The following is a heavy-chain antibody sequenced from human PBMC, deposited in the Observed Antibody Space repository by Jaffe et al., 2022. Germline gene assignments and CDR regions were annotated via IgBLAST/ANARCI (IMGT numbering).Heavy chain of an antibody. Sequence: QVRLQESDPGLVKPSETLSLTCSVSGVSISSDFWNWIRQSPVRGLEWIGYISSNGRTNSNPSLKSRVTISIDTSKNQFSLKLTSVTTADAAMYFCARGLDYSDSSNWFDPWGQGTLVTVSS. CDR2: ISSNGRT. CDR1: GVSISSDF. J-gene: IGHJ5*02. D-gene: IGHD4-17*01. CDR3: ARGLDYSDSSNWFDP. V-gene: IGHV4-59*01.